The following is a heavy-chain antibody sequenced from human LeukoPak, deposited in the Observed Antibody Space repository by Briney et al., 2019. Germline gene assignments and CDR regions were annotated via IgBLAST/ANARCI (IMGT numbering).Heavy chain of an antibody. Sequence: GASVKVSCTVSGYTLTELSMHWVRQAPGKGLEWMGGFDPEDGETIYAQKFRGRVTMTEDTSTDTAYMELSSLRSEDTAVYYCATAEYCSGGSCYSLDYWGQGTLVTVSS. CDR1: GYTLTELS. V-gene: IGHV1-24*01. D-gene: IGHD2-15*01. CDR3: ATAEYCSGGSCYSLDY. CDR2: FDPEDGET. J-gene: IGHJ4*02.